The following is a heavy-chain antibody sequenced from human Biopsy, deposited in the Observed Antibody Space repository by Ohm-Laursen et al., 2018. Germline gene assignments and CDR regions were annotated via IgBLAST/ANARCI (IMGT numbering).Heavy chain of an antibody. CDR2: ISGSGTTI. CDR1: GFTFSDYY. CDR3: ARDGAGSYHDY. D-gene: IGHD3-10*01. J-gene: IGHJ4*02. V-gene: IGHV3-11*01. Sequence: GSLRLSCTASGFTFSDYYMSWIRQAPGKGLEWLSYISGSGTTIFYADSVKGRFTVSRDNAKNSLYLQMNSLTVEDTAVYYCARDGAGSYHDYWGQGTLVPVSS.